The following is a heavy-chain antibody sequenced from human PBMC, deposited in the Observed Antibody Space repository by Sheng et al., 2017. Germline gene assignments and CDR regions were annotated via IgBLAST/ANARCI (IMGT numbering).Heavy chain of an antibody. CDR3: AAETYHTGCCHYDH. Sequence: QMQLVQSGPEVKKPGTSVKVSCKASGFTFSSSAIQWVRQARGQHLEWIGWIVVGGGNTNYAQMLQDRITITSDMSTSTSYMELSSLTSEDTAVYYCAAETYHTGCCHYDHWGPGTLVTVSS. D-gene: IGHD2-15*01. CDR2: IVVGGGNT. CDR1: GFTFSSSA. J-gene: IGHJ4*02. V-gene: IGHV1-58*02.